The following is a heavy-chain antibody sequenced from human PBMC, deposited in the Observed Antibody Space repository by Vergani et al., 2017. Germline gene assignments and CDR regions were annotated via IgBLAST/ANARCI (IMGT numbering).Heavy chain of an antibody. D-gene: IGHD3-22*01. J-gene: IGHJ6*02. CDR3: ARVADINYYDSSGYFYYYGMDV. V-gene: IGHV4-39*07. Sequence: QLQLQESGPGLVKPSETLSLTCTVSGGSISSSSYYWGWIRQPPGKGLEWIGSIYYSGSTYYNPSLKSRVTISVDPSKNQFSLKLSSVTAADTAVYYCARVADINYYDSSGYFYYYGMDVWGQGTTVTVSS. CDR1: GGSISSSSYY. CDR2: IYYSGST.